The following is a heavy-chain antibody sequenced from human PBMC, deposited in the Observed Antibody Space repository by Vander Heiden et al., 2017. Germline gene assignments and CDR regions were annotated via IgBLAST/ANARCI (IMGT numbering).Heavy chain of an antibody. D-gene: IGHD3-22*01. CDR2: ISSSSSYI. CDR1: GCTFSSYR. V-gene: IGHV3-21*01. CDR3: ARDSYYYDSSGSSNWFDP. J-gene: IGHJ5*02. Sequence: EVQLVESGGGLVKHGGSLRLSCTASGCTFSSYRSNWLRQAQGKGLEWVSSISSSSSYIYYADSVKGRFTISRDNAKNSLYLQMNSLRAEDTAVYYCARDSYYYDSSGSSNWFDPWGQGTLVTVSS.